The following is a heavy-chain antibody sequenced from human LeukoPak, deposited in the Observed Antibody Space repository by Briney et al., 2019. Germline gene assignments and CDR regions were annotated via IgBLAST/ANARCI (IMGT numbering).Heavy chain of an antibody. CDR3: ARDYNNWYFDL. CDR1: GDSISSYY. V-gene: IGHV4-4*07. Sequence: SETLSLTCDVSGDSISSYYWSWIRQPAGKGLEWLGRIYPSGSANYNPSLESRGTMSVDTSKNQFSLRLSSVIAADTAVYFCARDYNNWYFDLWGRGTLVTVSS. D-gene: IGHD5-24*01. J-gene: IGHJ2*01. CDR2: IYPSGSA.